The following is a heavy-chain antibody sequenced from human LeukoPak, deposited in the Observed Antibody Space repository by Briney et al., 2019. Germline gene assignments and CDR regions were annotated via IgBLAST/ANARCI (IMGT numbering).Heavy chain of an antibody. Sequence: GGSLRLSCAAAGFTLDDYAMHWVRPAPGKGLEWVSGISWNSGSIGYAHYEKDRFTISRDNAKNSLYLQMNSLRAEDRALYYCAKQLVAGTFDYWGQGTLVTVSS. CDR1: GFTLDDYA. D-gene: IGHD6-13*01. CDR3: AKQLVAGTFDY. J-gene: IGHJ4*02. V-gene: IGHV3-9*01. CDR2: ISWNSGSI.